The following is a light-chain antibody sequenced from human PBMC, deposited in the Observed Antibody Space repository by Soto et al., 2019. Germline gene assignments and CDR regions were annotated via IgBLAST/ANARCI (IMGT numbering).Light chain of an antibody. J-gene: IGLJ1*01. V-gene: IGLV2-8*01. CDR2: EVS. CDR1: SSGVGTYKY. CDR3: SSYSSISPYV. Sequence: QSALTQPPSASGSPGQSVTISCTGTSSGVGTYKYVSWYQQHPGKAPKLMIYEVSKRPSGVPDRFSSSKSGNTASLTISGLRAVFEADYYCSSYSSISPYVFGTGSKVT.